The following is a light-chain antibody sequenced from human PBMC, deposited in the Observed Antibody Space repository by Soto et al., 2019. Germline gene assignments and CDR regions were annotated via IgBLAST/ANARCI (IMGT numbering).Light chain of an antibody. CDR1: QTVRRN. V-gene: IGKV3-15*01. CDR3: QQYNTWPS. CDR2: DIS. J-gene: IGKJ5*01. Sequence: ELVMTQAPATLSVSPGERATVSFRASQTVRRNLAWYQQRPGQAPRLLIYDISNRAAGVPARFSGSGSETEFTLTIRSLQSEDFAVYFCQQYNTWPSFGQGTRLEI.